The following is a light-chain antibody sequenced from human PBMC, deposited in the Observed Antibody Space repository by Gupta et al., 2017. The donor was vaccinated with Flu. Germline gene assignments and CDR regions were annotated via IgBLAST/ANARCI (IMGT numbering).Light chain of an antibody. J-gene: IGLJ3*02. CDR3: QSYDSSRGGYV. CDR1: SSNIGAGYD. CDR2: GNS. Sequence: VTISCTGSSSNIGAGYDVHWYQQLPGTAPNLLIYGNSNRPSGVPDRFSGSKSGTSASLTITGLQAEDEADYYCQSYDSSRGGYVFGGGTKLTVL. V-gene: IGLV1-40*01.